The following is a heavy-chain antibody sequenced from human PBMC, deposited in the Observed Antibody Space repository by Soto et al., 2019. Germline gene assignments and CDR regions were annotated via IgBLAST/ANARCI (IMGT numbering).Heavy chain of an antibody. CDR2: IYYSGST. CDR3: ARGNGYSYGLFDY. CDR1: GGSISSYY. D-gene: IGHD5-18*01. J-gene: IGHJ4*02. V-gene: IGHV4-59*01. Sequence: SETLCLTCTVSGGSISSYYWSWIRQPPGKGLEWIGYIYYSGSTNYNPSLKSRVTISVDTSDNQFTLKLNSVTAADTAVYYCARGNGYSYGLFDYWGQGTLVTVSS.